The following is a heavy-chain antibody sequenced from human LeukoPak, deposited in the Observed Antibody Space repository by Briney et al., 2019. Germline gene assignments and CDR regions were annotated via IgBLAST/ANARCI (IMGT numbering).Heavy chain of an antibody. V-gene: IGHV3-7*01. J-gene: IGHJ4*02. CDR3: ETLVTGTIPYIIY. D-gene: IGHD1-20*01. Sequence: GGSLRLSCAASGFSFRNYWMTWVRQAPGKGLEWLSNIKQDESEKYYADSVKGRFTISRDNAKNSLFLQMNNLRAEDTAVYYCETLVTGTIPYIIYWGQGTLVTVSS. CDR1: GFSFRNYW. CDR2: IKQDESEK.